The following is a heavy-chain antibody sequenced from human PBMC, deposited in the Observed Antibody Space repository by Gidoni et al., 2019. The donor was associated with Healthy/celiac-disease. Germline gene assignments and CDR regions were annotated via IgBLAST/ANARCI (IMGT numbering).Heavy chain of an antibody. Sequence: QVQLVQSGAEVKKPGSSVKVSCKASGGTFSSYAISWVRQAPGQGLEWMGGIIPIFGTANYAQKFQGRVTITADESTSTAYMELSSLRSEDTAVYYCARDASDSSGYSLSDGFDYWGQGTLVTVSS. CDR2: IIPIFGTA. V-gene: IGHV1-69*01. CDR3: ARDASDSSGYSLSDGFDY. J-gene: IGHJ4*02. D-gene: IGHD3-22*01. CDR1: GGTFSSYA.